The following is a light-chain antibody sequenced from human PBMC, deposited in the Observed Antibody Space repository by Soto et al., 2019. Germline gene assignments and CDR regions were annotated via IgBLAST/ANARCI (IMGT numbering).Light chain of an antibody. Sequence: EIVLTQSPGTLSLSPGERATLSCRASQSVSSSALAWYQQKPGQAPRLLMYGASSRATGIPDRFSGSGSGTDFSLTISRLEPEDFAVYYCQQRSNWPPTFGGGTKVEIK. CDR3: QQRSNWPPT. CDR2: GAS. CDR1: QSVSSSA. V-gene: IGKV3D-20*02. J-gene: IGKJ4*01.